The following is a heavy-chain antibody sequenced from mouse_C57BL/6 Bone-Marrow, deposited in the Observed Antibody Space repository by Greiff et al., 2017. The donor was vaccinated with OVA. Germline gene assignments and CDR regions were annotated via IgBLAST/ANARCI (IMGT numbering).Heavy chain of an antibody. Sequence: QVQLQQSGAELVKPGASVKMSCKASGYTFTTYPIEWMKQNHGKSLEWIGNFHPYNDDTKYNEKFKGKATLTVETSSSTVYLELSRLTSDDSAVDNCARPGEYDGDWFAYWGQGTLVTVSA. V-gene: IGHV1-47*01. CDR2: FHPYNDDT. D-gene: IGHD2-14*01. CDR3: ARPGEYDGDWFAY. CDR1: GYTFTTYP. J-gene: IGHJ3*01.